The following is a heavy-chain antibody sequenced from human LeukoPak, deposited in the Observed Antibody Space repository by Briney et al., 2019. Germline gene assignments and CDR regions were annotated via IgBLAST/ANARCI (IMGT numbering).Heavy chain of an antibody. V-gene: IGHV3-9*03. CDR3: AKGHGYYYYMDV. CDR2: ISWNSGSI. CDR1: GFTFDDYA. J-gene: IGHJ6*03. Sequence: GRSLRLSCAASGFTFDDYAMHWVRQAPGKGLEWVSGISWNSGSIGYADSVKGRFTVSRDNAKNSLYPQMNSLRAEDMALYYCAKGHGYYYYMDVWGKGTTVTVSS.